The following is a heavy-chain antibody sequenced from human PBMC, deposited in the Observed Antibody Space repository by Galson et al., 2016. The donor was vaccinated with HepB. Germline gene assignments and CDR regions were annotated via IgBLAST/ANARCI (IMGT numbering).Heavy chain of an antibody. CDR1: GFTVSNNY. J-gene: IGHJ4*02. V-gene: IGHV3-53*01. D-gene: IGHD3-16*02. Sequence: SLRLSCAASGFTVSNNYMSWVRQAPGKGLECVSLIYRGGSTSYADSVKGRFTISRDHFKNTLYLQMNSLRAEDTAVYFCTCGRSPGAYWGQGTLVTVSS. CDR3: TCGRSPGAY. CDR2: IYRGGST.